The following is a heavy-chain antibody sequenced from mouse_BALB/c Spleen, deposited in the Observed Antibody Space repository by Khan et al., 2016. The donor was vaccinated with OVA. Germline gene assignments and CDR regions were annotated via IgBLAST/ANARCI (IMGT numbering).Heavy chain of an antibody. Sequence: EVQLQQSGPVLARPGASVKMSCKASGYTFTSYWMHWVKQRPGQGLEWIGDIYPGNTDTNYNQKFKGKAKLTAVTSTSPAYMELSRLTNEDSAVYYCTRRNWDVAWFAYWGQGTLVTVSA. D-gene: IGHD4-1*01. CDR3: TRRNWDVAWFAY. V-gene: IGHV1-5*01. J-gene: IGHJ3*01. CDR1: GYTFTSYW. CDR2: IYPGNTDT.